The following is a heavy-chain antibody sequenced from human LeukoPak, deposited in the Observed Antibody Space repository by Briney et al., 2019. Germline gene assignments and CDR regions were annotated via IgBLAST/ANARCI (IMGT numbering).Heavy chain of an antibody. CDR3: ARRRVKRMVRGGYYYMDV. J-gene: IGHJ6*03. D-gene: IGHD3-10*01. Sequence: PGASVKVSCKASGYTFTSYDINWVRQATGQGLEWMGWMNPNSGNTGYAQKFQGRVTMTRNTSISTAYMELSSLRSEDTAVYYCARRRVKRMVRGGYYYMDVWGKGTTVTVSS. CDR2: MNPNSGNT. CDR1: GYTFTSYD. V-gene: IGHV1-8*01.